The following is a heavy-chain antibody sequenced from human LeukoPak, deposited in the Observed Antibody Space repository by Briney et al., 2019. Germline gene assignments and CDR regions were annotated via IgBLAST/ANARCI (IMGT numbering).Heavy chain of an antibody. CDR1: GFTFANFA. Sequence: PGGSLRLSCAASGFTFANFAVHWVRQAPGKGLEWVSSISGSEDSTYYADSVKGRFTISRDNSKNTLYLQMNSLRAEDTAIYYCAKGGGWLYYFDYWGQGTLVTVSS. D-gene: IGHD6-19*01. CDR3: AKGGGWLYYFDY. J-gene: IGHJ4*02. V-gene: IGHV3-23*01. CDR2: ISGSEDST.